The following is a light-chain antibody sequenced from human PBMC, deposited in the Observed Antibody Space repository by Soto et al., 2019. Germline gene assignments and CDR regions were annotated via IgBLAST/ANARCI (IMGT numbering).Light chain of an antibody. V-gene: IGKV1-5*01. CDR2: DAS. J-gene: IGKJ3*01. CDR1: QTISNW. CDR3: QHYNSYST. Sequence: DIQMTQSPSTLSASVGDRVTITCRASQTISNWLAWYQQKPGKAPKLLIYDASSLESGVPSRFSGSGSGTEFTLTISSQQPDDFATYYCQHYNSYSTFGPETKVHTK.